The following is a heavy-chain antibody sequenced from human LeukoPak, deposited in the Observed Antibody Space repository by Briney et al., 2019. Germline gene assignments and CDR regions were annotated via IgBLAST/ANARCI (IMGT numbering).Heavy chain of an antibody. V-gene: IGHV4-4*07. CDR1: GGSFSGYY. Sequence: SETLSLTCAVYGGSFSGYYWSWIRQPAGKGLEWVGRIYTSGSTNYNPSLKSRVTMSVDTSKNQFSLKLSSVTAADTAVYYCARDFPLQWGQGTLVTVSS. D-gene: IGHD3-10*01. CDR2: IYTSGST. CDR3: ARDFPLQ. J-gene: IGHJ4*02.